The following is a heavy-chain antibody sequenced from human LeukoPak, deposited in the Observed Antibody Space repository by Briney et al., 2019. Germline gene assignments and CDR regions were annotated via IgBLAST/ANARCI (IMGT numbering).Heavy chain of an antibody. CDR1: GGSISTSNYY. D-gene: IGHD3-3*01. V-gene: IGHV4-39*07. Sequence: SETLSLTCTVSGGSISTSNYYWGWIRQPPGKGLEWIGNIFYSGSTYYSPSLKSRVTISLDTSRNQFSLKLNSVTAADTAVYYCARDFRGGYDFWSGYYTPYYFDYWGQGTLVTVSP. CDR3: ARDFRGGYDFWSGYYTPYYFDY. CDR2: IFYSGST. J-gene: IGHJ4*02.